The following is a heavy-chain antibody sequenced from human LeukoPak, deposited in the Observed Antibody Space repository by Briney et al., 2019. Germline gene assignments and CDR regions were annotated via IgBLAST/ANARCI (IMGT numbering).Heavy chain of an antibody. CDR3: ARSGSGYLRYYFDY. J-gene: IGHJ4*02. CDR2: IYSSGST. D-gene: IGHD5-12*01. Sequence: GSLRLSCAASGFTLSSYAMSWIRQPPGKGLEWIGSIYSSGSTYYNPSLRSRVTISVDTSKNQFSLKLSSVTAADTAVYYCARSGSGYLRYYFDYWGQGTLVTVSS. V-gene: IGHV4-38-2*01. CDR1: GFTLSSYA.